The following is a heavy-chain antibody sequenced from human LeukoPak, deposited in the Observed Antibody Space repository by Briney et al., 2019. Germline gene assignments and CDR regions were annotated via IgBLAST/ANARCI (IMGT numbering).Heavy chain of an antibody. Sequence: GRSLRLSCAASGFTFSSYGMHWVRQAQGKGLEWVAVIWYDGSNKYYADSVKGRFTISRDNSKNTLYLQMNSLRAEDTAVYYCARDPDYGDERSFDYWGQGTLVTVSS. CDR3: ARDPDYGDERSFDY. V-gene: IGHV3-33*01. J-gene: IGHJ4*02. CDR1: GFTFSSYG. D-gene: IGHD4-17*01. CDR2: IWYDGSNK.